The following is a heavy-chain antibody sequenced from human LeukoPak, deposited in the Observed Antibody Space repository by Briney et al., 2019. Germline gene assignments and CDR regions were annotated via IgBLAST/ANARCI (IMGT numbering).Heavy chain of an antibody. D-gene: IGHD3-10*01. Sequence: SETLSLTCAVSGGSISSSNWWSWVRQPPGKGLEWIGEIYHSGSTNYNPSLKSRVTISVDKSKNQFSLKLSSVTAADTAVYYCVRTYYYGSGSYRSGFDYWGQGTLVTVSS. J-gene: IGHJ4*02. CDR3: VRTYYYGSGSYRSGFDY. CDR1: GGSISSSNW. CDR2: IYHSGST. V-gene: IGHV4-4*02.